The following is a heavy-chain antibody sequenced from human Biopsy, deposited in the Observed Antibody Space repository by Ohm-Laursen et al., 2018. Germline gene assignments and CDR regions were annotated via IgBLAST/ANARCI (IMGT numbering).Heavy chain of an antibody. V-gene: IGHV1-8*01. Sequence: ASVKVSCKASGYTFTSYDITWVRRASGQGPEWIGWLNPVSGNSNFGQKFRGRVPVTSDTSISTAYMELSGLTSDDTATYYCGRAVRNQLLTDPWGQGTLVTVTS. CDR2: LNPVSGNS. CDR1: GYTFTSYD. D-gene: IGHD1-7*01. J-gene: IGHJ5*02. CDR3: GRAVRNQLLTDP.